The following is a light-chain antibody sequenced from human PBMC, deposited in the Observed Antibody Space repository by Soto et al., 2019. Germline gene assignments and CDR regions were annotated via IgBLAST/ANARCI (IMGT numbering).Light chain of an antibody. CDR2: AAS. J-gene: IGKJ5*01. CDR1: QSISTY. Sequence: DIQITQSPSSLSASVGDRVTITCRASQSISTYLNWYHQKPGKDPDILIYAASSLKSGVPSRFSGSGSGTHFTLTITGLQPADFATYYCQQNFSITITFGQGTRLEIK. CDR3: QQNFSITIT. V-gene: IGKV1-39*01.